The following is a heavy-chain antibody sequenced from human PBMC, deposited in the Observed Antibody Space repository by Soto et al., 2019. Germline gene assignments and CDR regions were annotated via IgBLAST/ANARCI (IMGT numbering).Heavy chain of an antibody. D-gene: IGHD1-26*01. Sequence: EVQLLESGGGLVQPGGSLRLSCAASGFTFGSYAMSWVRQAPGKGLEWVSVISGSGGSTYYADSVKGRFTISRDNSKNTLYLQMNSLRAEDTAVYYCARRGSGSYYDYWGQGTLVTVSS. CDR2: ISGSGGST. CDR1: GFTFGSYA. J-gene: IGHJ4*02. CDR3: ARRGSGSYYDY. V-gene: IGHV3-23*01.